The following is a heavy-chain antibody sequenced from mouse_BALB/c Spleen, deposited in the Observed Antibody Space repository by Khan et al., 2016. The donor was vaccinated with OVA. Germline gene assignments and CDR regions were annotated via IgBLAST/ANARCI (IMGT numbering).Heavy chain of an antibody. D-gene: IGHD2-10*01. CDR1: GYTFRNYG. V-gene: IGHV9-3-1*01. J-gene: IGHJ4*01. Sequence: LVESGPELKKPGETVKISCKASGYTFRNYGMNWVKQSPGKALKWMGWINTYTGEPTYADDFKGRFAFSLETSASIAYLQITNLKNDDTATDFCARPPYFSYTLDHWGQGTSVTVSS. CDR2: INTYTGEP. CDR3: ARPPYFSYTLDH.